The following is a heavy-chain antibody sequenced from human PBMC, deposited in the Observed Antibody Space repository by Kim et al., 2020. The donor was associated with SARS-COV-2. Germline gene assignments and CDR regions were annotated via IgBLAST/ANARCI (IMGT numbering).Heavy chain of an antibody. D-gene: IGHD6-13*01. J-gene: IGHJ3*02. V-gene: IGHV3-11*03. CDR2: ISSSSSYT. Sequence: GGSLRLSCAASGFTFSDYYMSWIRQAPGKGLEWVSYISSSSSYTNYADSVKGRFTISRDNAKKSLYLLMNSLRADDTAVYYCARPLDSSSWYQAFDIWGQGTMVTVSS. CDR3: ARPLDSSSWYQAFDI. CDR1: GFTFSDYY.